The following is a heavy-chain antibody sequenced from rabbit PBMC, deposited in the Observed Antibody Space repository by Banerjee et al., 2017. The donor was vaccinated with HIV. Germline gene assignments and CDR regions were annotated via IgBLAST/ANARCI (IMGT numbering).Heavy chain of an antibody. CDR1: EFSFSSSNW. CDR3: ARGYIGNIYFNL. D-gene: IGHD7-1*01. Sequence: QEQLEESGGDLVKPEGSLTLTCTASEFSFSSSNWICWVRQAPGKGLELIACIYTGSSGSIYYASWAKGRFTISKTSSTTVTLQMTSLTAADTATYFCARGYIGNIYFNLWGQGTLVTVS. CDR2: IYTGSSGSI. J-gene: IGHJ4*01. V-gene: IGHV1S45*01.